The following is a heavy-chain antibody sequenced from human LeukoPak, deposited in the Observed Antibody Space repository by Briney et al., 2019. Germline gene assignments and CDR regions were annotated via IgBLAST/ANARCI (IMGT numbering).Heavy chain of an antibody. CDR2: INHSGST. V-gene: IGHV4-34*01. J-gene: IGHJ5*02. CDR1: GGSFSGYY. CDR3: ARGPGYYGSGRSRDWFDP. Sequence: PSETLSLTCAVYGGSFSGYYWSWIRQPPGKGLEWIGEINHSGSTNYNPSLKSRVTISVDTSKNQFSLKLSSVTAADTAVYYCARGPGYYGSGRSRDWFDPWGQGTLVTVSS. D-gene: IGHD3-10*01.